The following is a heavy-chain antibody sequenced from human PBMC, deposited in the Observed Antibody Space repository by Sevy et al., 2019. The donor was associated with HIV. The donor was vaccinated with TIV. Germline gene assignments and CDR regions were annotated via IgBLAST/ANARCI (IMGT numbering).Heavy chain of an antibody. CDR2: ISNSGDTI. CDR3: ARSGGAYDMGFDP. CDR1: GFTFSTYE. Sequence: GGSLRLSCSASGFTFSTYEMNWVRQVPGKGLEWISYISNSGDTIYYADSVKGRFTISRDNDKKSLFLQMNSLRLEDTAFYYCARSGGAYDMGFDPWGRGTLVTVSS. J-gene: IGHJ5*02. V-gene: IGHV3-48*03. D-gene: IGHD3-22*01.